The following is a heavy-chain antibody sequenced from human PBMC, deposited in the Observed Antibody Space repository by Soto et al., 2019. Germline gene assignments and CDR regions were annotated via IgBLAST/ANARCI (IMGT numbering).Heavy chain of an antibody. J-gene: IGHJ3*02. D-gene: IGHD2-2*01. CDR3: ARPHFGTTSCYIGYAFNI. V-gene: IGHV3-21*01. Sequence: PGGSLRLSCAASGFAFSSYSMNWVRQAPGKGLEWVSSISSSNIYIYYADSVKGRFTISRDNAKNSLYLQMNSLRAEDTAVYYCARPHFGTTSCYIGYAFNIWGQGTMVNVSS. CDR2: ISSSNIYI. CDR1: GFAFSSYS.